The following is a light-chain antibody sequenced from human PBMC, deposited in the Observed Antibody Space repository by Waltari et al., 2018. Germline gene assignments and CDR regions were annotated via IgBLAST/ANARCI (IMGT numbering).Light chain of an antibody. CDR3: QQYNNWPYT. V-gene: IGKV3-15*01. CDR2: GAS. CDR1: QSVNRN. J-gene: IGKJ2*01. Sequence: EIAMTQSPATLSVSPGERATLSCRASQSVNRNLAWYQQKPGQSPRLLIYGASTRATGIPARFSGSASGTEFTLTISSLQSEDFAVYHCQQYNNWPYTFGPGTKLEIK.